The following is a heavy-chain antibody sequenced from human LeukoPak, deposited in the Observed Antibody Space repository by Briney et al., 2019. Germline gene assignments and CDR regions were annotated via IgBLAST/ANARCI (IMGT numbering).Heavy chain of an antibody. CDR1: GYTFTSYG. CDR3: ARDTLNWFDP. CDR2: NSANNGNT. Sequence: ASVTVSCKASGYTFTSYGISWVRQAPGQGLEWMGWNSANNGNTNYAQKLQGRVTMTTDTSTSTAYMELRSLRSDDTAVYYCARDTLNWFDPWGQGTLVTVSS. V-gene: IGHV1-18*01. J-gene: IGHJ5*02.